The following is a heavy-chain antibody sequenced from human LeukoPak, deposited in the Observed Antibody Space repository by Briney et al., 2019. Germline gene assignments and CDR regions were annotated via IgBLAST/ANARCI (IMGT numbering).Heavy chain of an antibody. CDR2: INPNSGGT. D-gene: IGHD6-13*01. V-gene: IGHV1-2*02. CDR1: GYTFTGYY. Sequence: ASVKVSCKASGYTFTGYYMHWVRQAPGQGLEWMGWINPNSGGTNYAQKFQGRVTMTRDTSISTAYMELSRLRSDDTAVYCCARDLNPGIAAAGNFDYWGQGTLVTVSS. J-gene: IGHJ4*02. CDR3: ARDLNPGIAAAGNFDY.